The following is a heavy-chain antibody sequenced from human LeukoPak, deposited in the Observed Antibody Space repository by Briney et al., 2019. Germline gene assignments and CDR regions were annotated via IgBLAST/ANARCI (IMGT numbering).Heavy chain of an antibody. V-gene: IGHV3-23*01. CDR2: ISGSGGST. CDR1: GFTFSSYG. D-gene: IGHD1-26*01. Sequence: GGPLRLSCAASGFTFSSYGMSWVRQAPGKGLEWVSAISGSGGSTYYADSVKGRFTISRDNSKNTLYLQMNSLRAEDTAVYYCAKRSSLVGTSAFDYWGQGTLVTVSS. J-gene: IGHJ4*02. CDR3: AKRSSLVGTSAFDY.